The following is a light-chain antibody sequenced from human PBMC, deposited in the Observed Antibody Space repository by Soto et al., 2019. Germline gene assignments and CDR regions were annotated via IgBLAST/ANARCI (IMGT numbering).Light chain of an antibody. CDR3: QSYDISLSASV. Sequence: QSVLTQPPSVSGAPGQRVTISCTGSNSSIGAGYAVHWYQQVPGTAPKLLIYANNIRPSGVPDRFSGSKSGTSASLAITGLQAEDEGFYYCQSYDISLSASVFGGGTKLTVL. V-gene: IGLV1-40*01. J-gene: IGLJ2*01. CDR2: ANN. CDR1: NSSIGAGYA.